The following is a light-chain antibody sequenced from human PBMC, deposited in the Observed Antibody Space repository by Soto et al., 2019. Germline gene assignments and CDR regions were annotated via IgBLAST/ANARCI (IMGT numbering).Light chain of an antibody. CDR2: DAS. CDR3: QQRSNWLSLT. Sequence: EIVLTQSPATLSLSPGERATLSCRASQGVSSYLAWYQQKPGQAPRLLIYDASNRAAGIPPRFSGSGSGTDFTLTISSLEPEDFAVYYCQQRSNWLSLTFGGGTKVQIK. CDR1: QGVSSY. V-gene: IGKV3-11*01. J-gene: IGKJ4*01.